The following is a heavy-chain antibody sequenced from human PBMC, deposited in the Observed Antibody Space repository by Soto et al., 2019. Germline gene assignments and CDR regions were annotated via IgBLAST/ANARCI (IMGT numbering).Heavy chain of an antibody. CDR2: ISYDGSNK. V-gene: IGHV3-30*18. D-gene: IGHD3-3*01. J-gene: IGHJ3*02. CDR3: AKGGSSQDEYYDFWSGYYTGHKAKPTDAFDI. Sequence: GGSLRLSCAASGFTFSSYGMHWVRQAPGKGLEWVAVISYDGSNKYYADSVKGRFTISRDNSKNTLYLQMNSLRAEDTAVYYCAKGGSSQDEYYDFWSGYYTGHKAKPTDAFDIWGQGTMVTVSS. CDR1: GFTFSSYG.